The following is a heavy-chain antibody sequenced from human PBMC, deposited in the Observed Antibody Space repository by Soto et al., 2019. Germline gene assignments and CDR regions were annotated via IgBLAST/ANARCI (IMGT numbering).Heavy chain of an antibody. J-gene: IGHJ4*02. V-gene: IGHV2-5*02. D-gene: IGHD1-26*01. CDR1: GFSLTTDRVG. CDR2: IYWDDSK. Sequence: QITLKESGPTLVKPTQTLTLTCTFSGFSLTTDRVGVGWVRQPPGEALEWLAVIYWDDSKTYRPSLESRLTITEDTSKNQVALTRPNMDYLDTATYYCAHAYGGRSLYWGQGTLVTVSS. CDR3: AHAYGGRSLY.